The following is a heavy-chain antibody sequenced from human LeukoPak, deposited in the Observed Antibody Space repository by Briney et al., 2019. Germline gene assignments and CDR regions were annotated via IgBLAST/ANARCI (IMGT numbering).Heavy chain of an antibody. V-gene: IGHV4-4*02. CDR3: AREGGPYRPLDY. CDR1: GGSITNTNY. Sequence: PSETLSLTCTVSGGSITNTNYWTWVRQPPGKGLEWIGEVNLQGSTNYNPSLMGRVAIAVDTSENHISLQLTSVTAADTAVYYCAREGGPYRPLDYSGQGTLVTVSS. J-gene: IGHJ4*02. CDR2: VNLQGST.